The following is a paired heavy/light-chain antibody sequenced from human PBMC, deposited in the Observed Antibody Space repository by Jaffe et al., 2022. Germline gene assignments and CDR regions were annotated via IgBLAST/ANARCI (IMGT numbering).Heavy chain of an antibody. CDR1: GFTFSDYY. Sequence: QVQLVESGGGLVKPGGSLRLSCAASGFTFSDYYMSWIRQAPGKGLEWVSYISSSGSTIYYTDSVKGRFTISRDNAKNSLYLQMNSLRAEDTAVYYCARGVQWLVFDYWGQGILVTVSS. D-gene: IGHD6-19*01. J-gene: IGHJ4*02. CDR3: ARGVQWLVFDY. CDR2: ISSSGSTI. V-gene: IGHV3-11*01.
Light chain of an antibody. CDR3: QQYNNWPPGLT. J-gene: IGKJ4*01. CDR1: QSVGSN. Sequence: EIVMTQSPATLSVSPGERATLSCRASQSVGSNLAWYQQKPGQAPRLLIYGASTRATGIPARFSGSGSGTEFTLTISSLQSEDFAVYHCQQYNNWPPGLTFGGGTKVEIK. CDR2: GAS. V-gene: IGKV3-15*01.